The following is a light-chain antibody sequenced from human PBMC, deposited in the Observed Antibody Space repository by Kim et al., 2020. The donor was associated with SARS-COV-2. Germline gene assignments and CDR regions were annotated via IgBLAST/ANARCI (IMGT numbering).Light chain of an antibody. CDR3: AAWDDSLSGWV. CDR2: SNN. V-gene: IGLV1-47*02. Sequence: PRQRVTISCSGSTSNIGSNYVYWYQQLPGTAPKLLIYSNNQRPSGVPDRFSGSKSGTSASLAISGLRSEDEADYYCAAWDDSLSGWVFGGGTQLTVL. CDR1: TSNIGSNY. J-gene: IGLJ3*02.